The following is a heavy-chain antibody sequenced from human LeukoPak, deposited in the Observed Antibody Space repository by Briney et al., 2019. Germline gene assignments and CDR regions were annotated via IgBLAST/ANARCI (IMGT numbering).Heavy chain of an antibody. CDR3: ARGFGGRDSSGYYPLDY. V-gene: IGHV1-24*01. J-gene: IGHJ4*02. CDR2: FDPEDGET. CDR1: GYTLTELS. Sequence: ASVKVSCKVSGYTLTELSMHWVRQAPGKGLEWMGGFDPEDGETIYAQKFQGRVTMTEDTSTDTAYMELSSLRSEDTAVYYCARGFGGRDSSGYYPLDYWGQGTLVTVSS. D-gene: IGHD3-22*01.